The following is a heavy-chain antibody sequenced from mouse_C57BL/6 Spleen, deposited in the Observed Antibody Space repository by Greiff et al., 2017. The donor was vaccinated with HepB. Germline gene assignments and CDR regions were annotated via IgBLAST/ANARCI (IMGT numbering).Heavy chain of an antibody. CDR1: GYSITSGYY. V-gene: IGHV3-6*01. CDR2: ISYDGSN. CDR3: ARVLTTVVAEDYAMDY. Sequence: EVQRVESGPGLVKPSQSLSLTCSVTGYSITSGYYWNWIRQFPGNKLEWMGYISYDGSNNYNPSLKNRISITRDTSKNQFFLKLNSVTTEDTATYYCARVLTTVVAEDYAMDYWGQGTSVTVSS. J-gene: IGHJ4*01. D-gene: IGHD1-1*01.